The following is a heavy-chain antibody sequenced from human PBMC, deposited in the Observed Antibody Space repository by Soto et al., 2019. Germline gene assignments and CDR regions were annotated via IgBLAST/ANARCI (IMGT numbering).Heavy chain of an antibody. D-gene: IGHD1-26*01. V-gene: IGHV4-30-4*01. CDR2: IHSGGTT. CDR3: ARGPSGDKVDY. Sequence: QVQLQEPGPRLVEPSHTLSLTCTVSGASISNGYYSWSWIRQSPGTGLEWIGHIHSGGTTYSNPSLKIRLTNSVDMSKNQSSLKLSSLTAADTAVYYCARGPSGDKVDYWGQGTLVTVSS. CDR1: GASISNGYYS. J-gene: IGHJ4*02.